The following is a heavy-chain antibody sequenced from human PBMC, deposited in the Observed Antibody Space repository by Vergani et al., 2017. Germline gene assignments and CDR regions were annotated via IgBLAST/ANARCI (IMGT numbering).Heavy chain of an antibody. CDR3: ARGSDCSSTSCPGGADYYYYYGMDV. J-gene: IGHJ6*02. V-gene: IGHV1-46*01. CDR2: INPSGGST. D-gene: IGHD2-2*01. Sequence: QVQLVQSGAEVKKPGASVKVSCKASGYTFTSYYLHWVRQAPGQGLEWMGIINPSGGSTSYAQKFQGRVTMTRDTSTSTAYMELSILRSEDTAGYYCARGSDCSSTSCPGGADYYYYYGMDVWGQGTTVTVSS. CDR1: GYTFTSYY.